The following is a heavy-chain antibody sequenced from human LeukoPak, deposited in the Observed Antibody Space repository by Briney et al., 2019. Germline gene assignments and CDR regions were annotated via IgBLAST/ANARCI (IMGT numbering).Heavy chain of an antibody. CDR1: GYTFTGYY. D-gene: IGHD5-24*01. CDR3: ARIRDGYNDAYDL. CDR2: INPNSGGT. Sequence: ASVKVSCKASGYTFTGYYMHWVRQAPGQGLEWMGWINPNSGGTNYAQNFQGRVTLTRDTSTSTVYMELSSLRSEDAAIYYCARIRDGYNDAYDLWGQGTVVTVPS. J-gene: IGHJ3*01. V-gene: IGHV1-2*02.